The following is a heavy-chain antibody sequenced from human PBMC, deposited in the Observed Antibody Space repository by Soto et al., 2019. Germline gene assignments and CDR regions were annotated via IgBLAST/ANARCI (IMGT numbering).Heavy chain of an antibody. D-gene: IGHD2-15*01. V-gene: IGHV3-11*05. CDR3: ARDPRRYCSGGSCGKNWFDP. Sequence: PGGSLRLSCAASGFTFSDYYMSWIRQAPGKGLEWVVYISSSSSYTKYADSVKGRFTISRDNAKNSLYLQMNSLRAEDTAVYYCARDPRRYCSGGSCGKNWFDPWGQGTLVTVSS. J-gene: IGHJ5*02. CDR2: ISSSSSYT. CDR1: GFTFSDYY.